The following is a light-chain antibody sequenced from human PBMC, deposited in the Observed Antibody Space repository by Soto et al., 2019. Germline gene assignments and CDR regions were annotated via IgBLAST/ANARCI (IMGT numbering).Light chain of an antibody. CDR3: QQCNSWPPT. J-gene: IGKJ1*01. V-gene: IGKV3-15*01. Sequence: EIVMTQSPATLSVSPGERATLSCRASQSVSSNLDWYQQKPGQAPRLLIYGASTRATGIPARFSGSGSGTEFTLTISSLQSEDFAVYYCQQCNSWPPTCGQGTNVELK. CDR1: QSVSSN. CDR2: GAS.